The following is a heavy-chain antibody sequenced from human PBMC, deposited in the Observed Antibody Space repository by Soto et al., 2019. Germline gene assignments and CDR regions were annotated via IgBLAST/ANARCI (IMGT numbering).Heavy chain of an antibody. J-gene: IGHJ6*02. CDR1: GFTFSSYA. CDR2: IAYDGSNK. D-gene: IGHD5-18*01. CDR3: ARKVDTAMVRFGYYYYGMDV. Sequence: PGGSLRLSCAASGFTFSSYAMHWVRQAPGKGLEWVAVIAYDGSNKYYADSVKDRFTISRDNSKNTLYLQMNSLRAEDTAVYYCARKVDTAMVRFGYYYYGMDVWGQGTTVTVSS. V-gene: IGHV3-30-3*01.